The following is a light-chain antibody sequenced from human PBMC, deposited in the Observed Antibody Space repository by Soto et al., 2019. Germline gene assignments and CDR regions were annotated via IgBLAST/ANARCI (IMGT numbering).Light chain of an antibody. J-gene: IGKJ1*01. CDR2: LGS. Sequence: DIVMTHSPLSLPVTPGEPASISCRSSQSLLHSNGYNYLDWYLQKPGQSPQLLIYLGSNRASGVPDRFSRSGSGTDFTLKISRVEAEDVGVYYRQQYFKSPWTIGQWTKVEIX. CDR1: QSLLHSNGYNY. V-gene: IGKV2-28*01. CDR3: QQYFKSPWT.